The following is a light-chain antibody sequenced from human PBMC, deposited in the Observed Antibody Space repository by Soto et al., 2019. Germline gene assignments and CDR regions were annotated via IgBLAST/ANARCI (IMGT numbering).Light chain of an antibody. V-gene: IGLV2-14*01. CDR1: SNDVGVSNY. CDR2: DVR. J-gene: IGLJ1*01. CDR3: SPYPHTITRHV. Sequence: QSALTQPASVSGSPGQSITISCTGTSNDVGVSNYVSWYQQHPGKAPKVMIYDVRNRPSGVSNRFSGSKSGNTASLTISGLQTEYLDDYYCSPYPHTITRHVSGNRTKVTV.